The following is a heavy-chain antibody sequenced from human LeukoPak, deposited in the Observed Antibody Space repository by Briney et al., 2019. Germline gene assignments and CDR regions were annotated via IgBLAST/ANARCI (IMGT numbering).Heavy chain of an antibody. CDR2: IRNKAMSYTT. Sequence: GGSLRLSCAASGFTFSDHYIDWVRQAPGKGLEWVGRIRNKAMSYTTEYAASVKGRFTISRDDSKNSLYLQMNSLKTEDTAVYYCARGGSYVAFDYWGQGTLVTVSS. V-gene: IGHV3-72*01. CDR1: GFTFSDHY. CDR3: ARGGSYVAFDY. D-gene: IGHD1-26*01. J-gene: IGHJ4*02.